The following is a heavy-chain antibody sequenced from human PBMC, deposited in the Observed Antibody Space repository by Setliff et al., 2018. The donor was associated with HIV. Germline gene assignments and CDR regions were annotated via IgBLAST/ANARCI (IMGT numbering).Heavy chain of an antibody. CDR1: GYTFTGYY. J-gene: IGHJ6*03. Sequence: ASVKVSCKASGYTFTGYYMHWVRQAPGQGLEWMGWINPNSGGTNYAQKFQGRVTMTRDTSISTAYMELSRLRSDDTAVYYCARSITMVRGVIAYYYYMDVWGKGTTVTAP. V-gene: IGHV1-2*02. D-gene: IGHD3-10*01. CDR3: ARSITMVRGVIAYYYYMDV. CDR2: INPNSGGT.